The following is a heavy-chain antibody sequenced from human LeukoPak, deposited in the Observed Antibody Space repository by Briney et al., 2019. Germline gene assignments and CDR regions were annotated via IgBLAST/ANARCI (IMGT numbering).Heavy chain of an antibody. V-gene: IGHV1-69*05. CDR2: IIPIFGTA. CDR3: ARVEAAGSLGSGSFDY. Sequence: GASVKVSCKASGGTFSSYAINWVRQAPGQGLEWMGRIIPIFGTANYAQKFQGRVTITTDESTSTAYMELSSLRSEDTAVYYCARVEAAGSLGSGSFDYWGQGTLVTVSS. J-gene: IGHJ4*02. CDR1: GGTFSSYA. D-gene: IGHD6-13*01.